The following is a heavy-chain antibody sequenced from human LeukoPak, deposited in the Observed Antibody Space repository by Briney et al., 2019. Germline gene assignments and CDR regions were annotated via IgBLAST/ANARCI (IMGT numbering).Heavy chain of an antibody. CDR2: INHSGST. Sequence: SETLSLTCTVSGGSISSYYWSWIRQSPGKGLEWIGEINHSGSTNYNPSLKSRVTISVDTSKNQFSLKLSSVTAADTAVYYCARVRGSKWVARFDYWGQGTLVTVSS. D-gene: IGHD6-19*01. J-gene: IGHJ4*02. CDR1: GGSISSYY. CDR3: ARVRGSKWVARFDY. V-gene: IGHV4-34*01.